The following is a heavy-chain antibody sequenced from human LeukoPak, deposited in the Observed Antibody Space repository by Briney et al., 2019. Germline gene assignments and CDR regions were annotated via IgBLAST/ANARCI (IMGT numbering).Heavy chain of an antibody. D-gene: IGHD5-12*01. CDR3: ARGPSGYHNT. CDR1: EITLSNYW. V-gene: IGHV3-74*01. Sequence: GGSLRLSCAASEITLSNYWIHWVRQAPGKGLVWVSRISYDGHNTNYADSVKGRFTISRDNSKNTLYLQMNSLRAEDTAVYYCARGPSGYHNTGGQGTLVTVSS. J-gene: IGHJ4*02. CDR2: ISYDGHNT.